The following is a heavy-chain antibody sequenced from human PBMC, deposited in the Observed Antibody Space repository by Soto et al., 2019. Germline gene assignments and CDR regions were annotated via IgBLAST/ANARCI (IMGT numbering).Heavy chain of an antibody. CDR1: GFTFSDYY. J-gene: IGHJ4*02. D-gene: IGHD3-10*01. CDR2: ISSSSSYT. CDR3: ARLYYGSGSYPNFDY. Sequence: QVQLVESGGGLVKPGGSLRLSCAASGFTFSDYYMTWIRQAPGKGLEWVSYISSSSSYTNYADSVKGRFTISRDNAKNSLYLQMNSLRAEDTAVYYCARLYYGSGSYPNFDYWGQGTLVTVSS. V-gene: IGHV3-11*06.